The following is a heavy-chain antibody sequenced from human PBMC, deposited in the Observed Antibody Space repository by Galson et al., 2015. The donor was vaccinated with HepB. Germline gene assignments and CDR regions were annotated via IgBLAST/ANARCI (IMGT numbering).Heavy chain of an antibody. CDR2: VNPNSGGT. J-gene: IGHJ6*03. V-gene: IGHV1-2*02. CDR1: VYTFTGYY. Sequence: SVQVSCKASVYTFTGYYIHWVRQAPGQALEWMGWVNPNSGGTKYGKKFQGRVTMTTDTSTSTAYLDLRSLRSDDTAVYYCARDCSKTTCYLYFMDVWGKGTTVTVSS. D-gene: IGHD2-2*01. CDR3: ARDCSKTTCYLYFMDV.